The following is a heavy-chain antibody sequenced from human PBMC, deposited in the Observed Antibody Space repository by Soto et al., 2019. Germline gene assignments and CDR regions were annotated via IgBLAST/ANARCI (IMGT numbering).Heavy chain of an antibody. D-gene: IGHD6-13*01. V-gene: IGHV2-5*01. CDR2: IYWNDDT. J-gene: IGHJ5*02. Sequence: QITLKESGPTLVKPTQTLTLTCSFSGFSLTSIGVAVGWIRQPPGKALEWLALIYWNDDTRYSPSLKSRLSISKDTSKNQVVLTMTNMDPVDTATYYCAHTRGPYSSRLFDPWGQGTLVTVSS. CDR3: AHTRGPYSSRLFDP. CDR1: GFSLTSIGVA.